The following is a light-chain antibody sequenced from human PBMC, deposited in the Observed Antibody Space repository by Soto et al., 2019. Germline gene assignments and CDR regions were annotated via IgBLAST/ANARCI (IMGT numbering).Light chain of an antibody. CDR1: QGISSY. Sequence: DIQLTQSPSFLSASVGDRVTITCRASQGISSYLAWYQQKPGKAPKLLIYAASTLHSGVPSRFSGSGSGTEFTLTISSLHPEDFATYYCQQLNSCRITFGQGTRLEIK. CDR3: QQLNSCRIT. J-gene: IGKJ5*01. CDR2: AAS. V-gene: IGKV1-9*01.